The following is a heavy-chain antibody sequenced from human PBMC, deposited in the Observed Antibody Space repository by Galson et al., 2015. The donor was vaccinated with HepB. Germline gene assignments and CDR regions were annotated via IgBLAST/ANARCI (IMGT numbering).Heavy chain of an antibody. D-gene: IGHD2-8*01. CDR1: GSIFTNYY. J-gene: IGHJ4*02. CDR2: SNPTDDTT. CDR3: VREAHGGVFDY. Sequence: SVKVSCKASGSIFTNYYVHWVRQAPGQGLEWMGVSNPTDDTTNYAQKFRDRVTMTRDTSTNTVYIELSSLRSEDTAVYYCVREAHGGVFDYWGQGTLVTVSS. V-gene: IGHV1-46*01.